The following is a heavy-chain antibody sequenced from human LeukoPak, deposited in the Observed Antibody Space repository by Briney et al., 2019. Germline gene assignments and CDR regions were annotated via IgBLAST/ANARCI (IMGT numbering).Heavy chain of an antibody. V-gene: IGHV3-23*01. CDR1: GFTFSSYV. CDR2: VSGDYST. J-gene: IGHJ5*02. CDR3: AKDRS. Sequence: GGSLRLSCAASGFTFSSYVMSWGRQAPGKGLEWVSAVSGDYSTSYADSVRGRFTISRDNSKNTLYMQMNSLRAEDTAIYYCAKDRSWGQGTLVTVSS.